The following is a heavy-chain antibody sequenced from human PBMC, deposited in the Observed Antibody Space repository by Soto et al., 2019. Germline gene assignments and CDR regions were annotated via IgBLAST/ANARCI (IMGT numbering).Heavy chain of an antibody. CDR3: ASVRQLVGYFYYYMDV. V-gene: IGHV1-18*01. CDR2: IGAYNGNT. J-gene: IGHJ6*03. D-gene: IGHD6-6*01. Sequence: QVQLLQSGAEVKKPGASVKVSCKASGYTFSNHGITWVRQARGQGLEWMGWIGAYNGNTHYTQSLQGRVTMTTDTSTSTAYMELRGLRSDDTAVYYCASVRQLVGYFYYYMDVWGKGTTVTVSS. CDR1: GYTFSNHG.